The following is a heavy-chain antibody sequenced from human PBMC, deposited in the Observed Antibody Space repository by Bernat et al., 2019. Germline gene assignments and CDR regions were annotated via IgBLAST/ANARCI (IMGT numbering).Heavy chain of an antibody. CDR1: GFSLSTSGMR. V-gene: IGHV2-70*04. D-gene: IGHD2-8*02. CDR2: IDWDDEK. J-gene: IGHJ4*02. Sequence: QVTLRESGPALVKPTQTLTLTCTFSGFSLSTSGMRVSWIRQSPGKGLEWLARIDWDDEKFYSTSLKTRLTISKDTSKNQVVLTMTNMDPVDTATYYCRRCLRTGGDFDYWGQGTLVTVSS. CDR3: RRCLRTGGDFDY.